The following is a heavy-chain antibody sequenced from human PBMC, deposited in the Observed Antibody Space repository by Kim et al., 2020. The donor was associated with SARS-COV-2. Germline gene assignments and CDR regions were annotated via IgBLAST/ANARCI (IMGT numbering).Heavy chain of an antibody. CDR2: ISYDGSNK. D-gene: IGHD2-21*01. CDR3: AKDLPVFARYYYYAMDV. CDR1: GFTFSSYG. J-gene: IGHJ6*01. V-gene: IGHV3-30*18. Sequence: GWSLRLSCAASGFTFSSYGMHWVRQAPGKGLEWVAVISYDGSNKYYADSVKGRFTISRDNSKNTLYLQMNSLRAEDTAVYYCAKDLPVFARYYYYAMDV.